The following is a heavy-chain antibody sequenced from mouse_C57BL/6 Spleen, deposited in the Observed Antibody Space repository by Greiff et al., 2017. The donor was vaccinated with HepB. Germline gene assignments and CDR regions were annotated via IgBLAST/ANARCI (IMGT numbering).Heavy chain of an antibody. V-gene: IGHV1-64*01. CDR3: ARRECHGRMAY. CDR1: GYTFTSYW. J-gene: IGHJ3*01. Sequence: QVQLQQPGAELVKPGASVKLSCKASGYTFTSYWMHWVKQRPGQGLEWIGMIHPNSGSTNYNEKFKSKATLTVDKSSSTAYMQLSSLTSEASAVYCGARRECHGRMAYWGQGTLVTVSA. CDR2: IHPNSGST.